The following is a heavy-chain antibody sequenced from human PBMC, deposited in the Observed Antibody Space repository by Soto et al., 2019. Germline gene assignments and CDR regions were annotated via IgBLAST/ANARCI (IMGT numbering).Heavy chain of an antibody. D-gene: IGHD6-13*01. CDR1: GFTFSSYA. CDR3: AKDLAAARTISRYFDY. Sequence: GGLLRLSCAVSGFTFSSYAMRWVSQAPGKGLEWVSAISGSGGSTYYADSVKGRFTISRDNSKNTLYLQMNSLRAEDTAVYYCAKDLAAARTISRYFDYWGQGTLVTVSS. V-gene: IGHV3-23*01. CDR2: ISGSGGST. J-gene: IGHJ4*02.